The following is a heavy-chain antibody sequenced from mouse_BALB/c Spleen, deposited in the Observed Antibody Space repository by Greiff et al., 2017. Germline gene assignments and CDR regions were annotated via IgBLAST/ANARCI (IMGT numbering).Heavy chain of an antibody. CDR2: IRLKSDNYAT. D-gene: IGHD2-4*01. V-gene: IGHV6-6*02. J-gene: IGHJ3*01. CDR3: TCGYDYDEGVGF. CDR1: GFTFSSYW. Sequence: EVQLQESGGGLVQPGGSMKLSCVASGFTFSSYWMSWVRQSPEKGLEWVAEIRLKSDNYATHYAESVKGKFTISRDDSKSRLYLQMNSLRAEDTGIYYCTCGYDYDEGVGFWGQGTLVTVSA.